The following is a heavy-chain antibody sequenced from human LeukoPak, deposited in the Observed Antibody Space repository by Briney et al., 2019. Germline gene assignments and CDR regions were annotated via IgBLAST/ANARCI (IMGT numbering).Heavy chain of an antibody. CDR3: AEEGVRRTMVRGVPYYYYMDV. CDR2: ISGSGGST. D-gene: IGHD3-10*01. J-gene: IGHJ6*03. Sequence: GRSLRLSCAASGFTFSSYGMSWVRQAPGKGLEWVSAISGSGGSTYYADSVKGRFTTSRDNSKNTLYLQMNSLRAEDTAVYYCAEEGVRRTMVRGVPYYYYMDVWGKGTTVTVSS. CDR1: GFTFSSYG. V-gene: IGHV3-23*01.